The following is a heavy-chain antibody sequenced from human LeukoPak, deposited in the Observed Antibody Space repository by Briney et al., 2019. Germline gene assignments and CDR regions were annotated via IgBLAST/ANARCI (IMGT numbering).Heavy chain of an antibody. CDR3: AKGPSRVAAAGYFDY. Sequence: PGGSLRLSCAASGFTFSTYAVNWVRQAPGKGLEWVSGISWNSGSIGYADSVKGRFTISRDNAKNSLYLQMNSLRAEDTALYYCAKGPSRVAAAGYFDYWGQGTLVTVSS. CDR1: GFTFSTYA. V-gene: IGHV3-9*01. CDR2: ISWNSGSI. J-gene: IGHJ4*02. D-gene: IGHD6-13*01.